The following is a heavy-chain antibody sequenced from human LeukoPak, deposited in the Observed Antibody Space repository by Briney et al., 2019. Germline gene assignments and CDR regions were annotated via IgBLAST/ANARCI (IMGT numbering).Heavy chain of an antibody. CDR3: ARGFADFVWGSYPSSY. CDR1: GFTFSSYS. V-gene: IGHV3-21*01. Sequence: GGSLRLSCAASGFTFSSYSMNWVRQAPGKGLEWVSSITGSSSYIHYADSVKGRFTISRDNAKNSLYLQMNSLRAEDTAVYYCARGFADFVWGSYPSSYWGQGILVTVSS. D-gene: IGHD3-16*02. CDR2: ITGSSSYI. J-gene: IGHJ4*02.